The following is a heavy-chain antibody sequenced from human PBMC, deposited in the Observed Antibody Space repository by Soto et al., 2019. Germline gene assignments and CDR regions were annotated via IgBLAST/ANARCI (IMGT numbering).Heavy chain of an antibody. Sequence: ASVKVSCKASGYTFTSYSMHWVHQAPGQRLEWMGWINAGNGNTKYSQKFQGRVTITRDTSASTAYMELSSLRSEDTAVYYCAYDSSGYRGFDYWGQGTLVTVSS. CDR1: GYTFTSYS. J-gene: IGHJ4*02. V-gene: IGHV1-3*01. CDR2: INAGNGNT. D-gene: IGHD3-22*01. CDR3: AYDSSGYRGFDY.